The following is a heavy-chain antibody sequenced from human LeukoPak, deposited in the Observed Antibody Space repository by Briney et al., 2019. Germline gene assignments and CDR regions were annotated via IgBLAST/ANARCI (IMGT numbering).Heavy chain of an antibody. CDR3: ARALVVPAANTPEFDY. D-gene: IGHD2-2*01. Sequence: SETLSLTCTVSGGFISSGGYYWSWIRQHPGKGLEWIGYIYYSGSTYYNPSLKSRVTISVDTSKNQFSLKLSSVTAADTAVYYCARALVVPAANTPEFDYWGQGTLVTVSS. V-gene: IGHV4-31*03. CDR2: IYYSGST. J-gene: IGHJ4*02. CDR1: GGFISSGGYY.